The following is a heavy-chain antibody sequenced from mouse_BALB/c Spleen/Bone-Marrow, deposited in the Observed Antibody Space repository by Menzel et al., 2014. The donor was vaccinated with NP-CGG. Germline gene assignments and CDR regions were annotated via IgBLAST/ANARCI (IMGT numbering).Heavy chain of an antibody. CDR1: GYSFTSYW. CDR2: INPSTGYT. V-gene: IGHV1-7*01. Sequence: QVQLQQSGAELAKPGASVKMSCKASGYSFTSYWMHWVKRRPGQGLEWIGYINPSTGYTEHNQKFKDKATLTADKSSSTAYMQLSSLTSEDSAVYYCARSRDGYDSFAYWGQGTLVTVSA. D-gene: IGHD2-2*01. CDR3: ARSRDGYDSFAY. J-gene: IGHJ3*01.